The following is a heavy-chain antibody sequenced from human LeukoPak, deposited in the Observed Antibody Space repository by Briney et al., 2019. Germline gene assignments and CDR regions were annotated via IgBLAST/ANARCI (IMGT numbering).Heavy chain of an antibody. J-gene: IGHJ4*02. V-gene: IGHV3-23*01. CDR3: AQSKGLRQQFDY. CDR1: GFTFSSYA. Sequence: GGSLRLSCAASGFTFSSYALSWVRQAPGKGLEWVSVISGSGGSTYYADSVKGRFTISRDNSKNTLYLQMNSLRAEDTAVYYCAQSKGLRQQFDYWGQGTLVTVSS. CDR2: ISGSGGST. D-gene: IGHD1/OR15-1a*01.